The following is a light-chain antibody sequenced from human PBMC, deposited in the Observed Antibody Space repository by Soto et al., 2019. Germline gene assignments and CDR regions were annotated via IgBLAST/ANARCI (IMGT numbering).Light chain of an antibody. CDR3: SSYTSSSTLGV. Sequence: QSALTQPASVSGSPGQSINISCTGPSSDVGGYNYVSWYQQHPGKAPKLMIYDVSNRPSGVSNRFSGSKSGNTAYLTISGLQAEDEADYYCSSYTSSSTLGVFGGGTKLTVL. CDR1: SSDVGGYNY. CDR2: DVS. V-gene: IGLV2-14*01. J-gene: IGLJ2*01.